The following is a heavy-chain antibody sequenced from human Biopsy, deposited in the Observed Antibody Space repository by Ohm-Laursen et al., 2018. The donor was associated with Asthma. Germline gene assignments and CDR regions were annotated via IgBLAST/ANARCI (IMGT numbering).Heavy chain of an antibody. CDR3: ARVEAARHDYRSYDFDY. J-gene: IGHJ4*02. D-gene: IGHD4-11*01. V-gene: IGHV1-18*04. CDR1: GYTFSNYG. CDR2: ISAYNGNT. Sequence: SVKVSCKASGYTFSNYGIAWVRQAPGQGLEWMGWISAYNGNTNYAQKLQGRVTMTTDTSTSTAYMELRSLRSDDTAVYYCARVEAARHDYRSYDFDYWGQGTLVTVSS.